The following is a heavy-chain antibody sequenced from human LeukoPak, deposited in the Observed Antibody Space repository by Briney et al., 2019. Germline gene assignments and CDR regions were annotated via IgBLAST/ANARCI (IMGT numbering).Heavy chain of an antibody. J-gene: IGHJ6*04. CDR1: GGTLRDSA. V-gene: IGHV1-69*06. D-gene: IGHD2-2*01. CDR2: IIPTFARA. Sequence: ASVKVSCKISGGTLRDSAITWVRQAPGQGLERMGGIIPTFARANYAQRFQGRVMITADMSTNIVYLELNGLRSEDTAVYYCARDGDAIVVGPSSSHRHSKGLDVWGKGTTVTVSS. CDR3: ARDGDAIVVGPSSSHRHSKGLDV.